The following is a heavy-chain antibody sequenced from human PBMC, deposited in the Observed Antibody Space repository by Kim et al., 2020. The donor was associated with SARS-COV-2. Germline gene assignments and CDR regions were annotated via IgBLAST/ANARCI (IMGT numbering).Heavy chain of an antibody. J-gene: IGHJ4*02. CDR3: ARQQGASLDY. CDR2: VDPFDSSP. V-gene: IGHV5-10-1*01. D-gene: IGHD6-13*01. Sequence: GESLKISCTASGYAFSGFSIGWVRQMPGKGLEWMGRVDPFDSSPNYGPSFEGHVTFSTDRSVNTAYLQWSSLKASDTATYYCARQQGASLDYWGQGTRVT. CDR1: GYAFSGFS.